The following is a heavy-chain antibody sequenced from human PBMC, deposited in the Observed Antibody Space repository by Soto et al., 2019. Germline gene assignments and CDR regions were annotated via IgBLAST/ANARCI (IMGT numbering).Heavy chain of an antibody. CDR1: GYTFTGYY. V-gene: IGHV1-2*04. CDR3: ARVVIAAAGTSYYYYGMDV. D-gene: IGHD6-13*01. Sequence: ASVKVSCKASGYTFTGYYMHWVRQAPGQGLEWMGWINPNSGGTNYAQKFQGWVTMTRDTSISTAYMELSRLRSDDTAVYYCARVVIAAAGTSYYYYGMDVWGQGTTVTVSS. J-gene: IGHJ6*02. CDR2: INPNSGGT.